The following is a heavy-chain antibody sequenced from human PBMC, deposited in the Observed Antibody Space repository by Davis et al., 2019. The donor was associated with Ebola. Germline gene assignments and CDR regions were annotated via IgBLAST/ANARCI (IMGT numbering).Heavy chain of an antibody. CDR3: AAADIVVVVDGTSYPHAFDT. CDR2: SRNKENRYST. CDR1: GFAFSAYY. Sequence: GESLKISCAASGFAFSAYYMDWVRLTPGKGLEWAGLSRNKENRYSTHYDASVRGRFTISRDNAKNSLFLQKNSLRAEDTAGYYCAAADIVVVVDGTSYPHAFDTWGQGTVVTVSS. V-gene: IGHV3-72*01. D-gene: IGHD2-15*01. J-gene: IGHJ3*02.